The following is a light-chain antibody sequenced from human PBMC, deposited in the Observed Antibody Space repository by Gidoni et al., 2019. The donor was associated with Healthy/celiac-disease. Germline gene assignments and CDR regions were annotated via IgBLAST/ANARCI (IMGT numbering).Light chain of an antibody. CDR1: NIGSKS. J-gene: IGLJ2*01. CDR3: QVWDSSSDRVV. CDR2: YDS. Sequence: SYVLTQPLSVSVATGKTARITCGGNNIGSKSVHWYQQKPGQAPVLVIYYDSDRPSGIPERFSGSNSENTATLTISRVEAGDEADYYCQVWDSSSDRVVFGGGTKLTVL. V-gene: IGLV3-21*04.